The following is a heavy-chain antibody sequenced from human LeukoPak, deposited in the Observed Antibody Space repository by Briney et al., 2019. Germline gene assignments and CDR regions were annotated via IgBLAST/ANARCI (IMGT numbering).Heavy chain of an antibody. J-gene: IGHJ3*02. CDR1: GYTFTGYY. CDR3: ARSLTQEEWDEQWLPHGGAFDI. Sequence: GASVKVSCTASGYTFTGYYMHWVRQAPGQGLEGMGWINPNSGGTKYAQKFQGRRTMTRNTYISTAYMAVSRLRSDDTAVYYCARSLTQEEWDEQWLPHGGAFDIWGQRTMVTVSS. CDR2: INPNSGGT. V-gene: IGHV1-2*02. D-gene: IGHD6-19*01.